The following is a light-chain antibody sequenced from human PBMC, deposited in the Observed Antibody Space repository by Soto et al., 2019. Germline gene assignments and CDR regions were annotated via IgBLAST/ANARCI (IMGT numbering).Light chain of an antibody. Sequence: QSALTQPAAMSGSPGQSITISYTGTNSDVGSHHLVSWYQQYPGKAPKLIIFEANKRPSGVSNRFSASKSGSTASLTISGLQAEDEADYYCCSNAAGSTYVFGSGTKVTVL. CDR3: CSNAAGSTYV. J-gene: IGLJ1*01. V-gene: IGLV2-23*01. CDR2: EAN. CDR1: NSDVGSHHL.